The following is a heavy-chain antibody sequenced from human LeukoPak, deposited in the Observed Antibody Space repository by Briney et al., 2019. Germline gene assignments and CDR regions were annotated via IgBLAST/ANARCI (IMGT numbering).Heavy chain of an antibody. J-gene: IGHJ4*02. V-gene: IGHV4-59*08. CDR1: GGSISSYY. CDR3: ARHGSRVMATIEDS. Sequence: SETLSLTCTVSGGSISSYYWSWIRQPPGKGLEWIGYIYYSGSTNYNPSLKSRLTISIDTSKSQFSLQLSSVTAADTAVYYCARHGSRVMATIEDSWGQGTLVIVSS. D-gene: IGHD5-12*01. CDR2: IYYSGST.